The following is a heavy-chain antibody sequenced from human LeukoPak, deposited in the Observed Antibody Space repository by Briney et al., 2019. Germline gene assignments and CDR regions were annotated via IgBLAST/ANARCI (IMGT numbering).Heavy chain of an antibody. D-gene: IGHD1-1*01. V-gene: IGHV3-23*01. Sequence: SCKASGGTFSSYAMSWVRQAPGKGLEWVSAITGSGGSTDYADSVKGRFTISRDNSKNTLYLQMNSLRAEDTAVYYCAKEQVVGTAFDIWGQGTMVTVSS. J-gene: IGHJ3*02. CDR2: ITGSGGST. CDR1: GGTFSSYA. CDR3: AKEQVVGTAFDI.